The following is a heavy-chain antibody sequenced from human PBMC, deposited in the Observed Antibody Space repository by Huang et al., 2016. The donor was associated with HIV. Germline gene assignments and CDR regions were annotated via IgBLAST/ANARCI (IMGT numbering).Heavy chain of an antibody. CDR3: AKRGGAWGSPYAFDL. J-gene: IGHJ3*01. CDR1: GGSFNNCG. D-gene: IGHD3-16*01. CDR2: IIPGCGTR. Sequence: QVQLVQSGAEVRKPGSSVKVSCRASGGSFNNCGINWVRQAPGQGLEWMGGIIPGCGTRNDAQRFQGRVTITADETTGVVFMELSSLRSDDTAVYFCAKRGGAWGSPYAFDLWGPGTMVTVSS. V-gene: IGHV1-69*13.